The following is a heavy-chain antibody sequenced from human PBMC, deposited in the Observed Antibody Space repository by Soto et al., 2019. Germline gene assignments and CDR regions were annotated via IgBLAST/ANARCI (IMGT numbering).Heavy chain of an antibody. J-gene: IGHJ4*02. D-gene: IGHD6-6*01. CDR3: AKRRSSTTFDY. CDR2: ISGSDDST. V-gene: IGHV3-23*01. Sequence: EVPLLESGGGLVQPGESLRLSCAASGFTFSSYAMSWVRQAPGKGLEWVSVISGSDDSTYYADSVKGRFTISRDNSKNSLYLQMNSLRAEDTAVYYCAKRRSSTTFDYWGQGTLVTVSS. CDR1: GFTFSSYA.